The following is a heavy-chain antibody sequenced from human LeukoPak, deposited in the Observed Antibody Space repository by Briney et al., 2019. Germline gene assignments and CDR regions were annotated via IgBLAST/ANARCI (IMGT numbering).Heavy chain of an antibody. CDR1: GGSISSYY. D-gene: IGHD3-22*01. J-gene: IGHJ4*02. Sequence: SETLSLTCTVSGGSISSYYWSWIRQPPGKGLEWIGYIYYSGSTNYNPSLKSRVSMSVDTSRNQFSLKLSSVTAADTAVYYCARQGYDSSGWPFDYWGQGTLVTVSS. CDR3: ARQGYDSSGWPFDY. CDR2: IYYSGST. V-gene: IGHV4-59*01.